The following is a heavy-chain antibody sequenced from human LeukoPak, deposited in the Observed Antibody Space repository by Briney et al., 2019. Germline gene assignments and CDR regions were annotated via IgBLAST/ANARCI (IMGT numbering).Heavy chain of an antibody. CDR2: ISSSSSYI. Sequence: PGGSLRLSCAASGFTVSSNYMSWVRQAPGKGLEWVSSISSSSSYIYYADSVKGRFTISRDNAKNSLYLQMNSLRAEDTAVYYCARDLSRYYYDSSGYYYVGYYFDYWGQGTLVTVSS. J-gene: IGHJ4*02. CDR1: GFTVSSNY. CDR3: ARDLSRYYYDSSGYYYVGYYFDY. D-gene: IGHD3-22*01. V-gene: IGHV3-21*01.